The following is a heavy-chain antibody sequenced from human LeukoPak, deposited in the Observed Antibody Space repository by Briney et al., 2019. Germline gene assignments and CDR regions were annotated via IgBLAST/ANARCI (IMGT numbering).Heavy chain of an antibody. V-gene: IGHV7-4-1*02. CDR2: INTNTGNP. Sequence: GASVKVSCKASGYTFTSYAMNWVRQAPGQGLEWMGWINTNTGNPTYAQGFTGRFVFSLDTSVSTAYLQISSLKAEDTAVYYCARGTSSYGGGPDDAFDIWGQGTMVTVSS. J-gene: IGHJ3*02. CDR3: ARGTSSYGGGPDDAFDI. D-gene: IGHD4-23*01. CDR1: GYTFTSYA.